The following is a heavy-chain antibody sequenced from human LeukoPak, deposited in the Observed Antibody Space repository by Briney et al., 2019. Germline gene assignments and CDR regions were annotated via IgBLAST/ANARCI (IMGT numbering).Heavy chain of an antibody. CDR1: GFSFRNYW. V-gene: IGHV3-7*01. CDR3: ARDGGLHTNFNY. D-gene: IGHD2-15*01. CDR2: TKPDGSAE. Sequence: GGSLRLSCAASGFSFRNYWMGWVRQAPGKGLEWVANTKPDGSAEYYADSVRGRFTASRDNANNLLYLQMNRLRAEDTAVYYCARDGGLHTNFNYWGQGTLLTVSS. J-gene: IGHJ4*02.